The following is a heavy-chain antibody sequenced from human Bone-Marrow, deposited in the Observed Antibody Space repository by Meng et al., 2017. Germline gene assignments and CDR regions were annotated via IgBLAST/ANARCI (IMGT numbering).Heavy chain of an antibody. CDR3: ARGPTTMAHDFDY. J-gene: IGHJ4*02. D-gene: IGHD4-11*01. Sequence: VQLQRRVSRLLKPSMTLSLTCVVSGGSFSDYYWSGVRQPPGKGLEWIGEINHSGSTNYNTSLESRATISVDTSQNNLSLKLSSVTAADSAVYFCARGPTTMAHDFDYWGQGTLVTVSS. V-gene: IGHV4-34*01. CDR1: GGSFSDYY. CDR2: INHSGST.